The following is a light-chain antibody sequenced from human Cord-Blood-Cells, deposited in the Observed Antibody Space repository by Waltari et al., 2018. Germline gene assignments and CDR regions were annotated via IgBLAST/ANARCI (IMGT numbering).Light chain of an antibody. CDR2: DVS. V-gene: IGLV2-14*01. CDR1: SSDVGGYNY. Sequence: QSALTQPASVSGSPGQSITISCTGTSSDVGGYNYVSWYQQHPGKAPKRMIYDVSKRPSGVSNRCSASKSGNTASLTISGLQAEDEADYYCSSYTSSSTWVFGGGTKLTVL. CDR3: SSYTSSSTWV. J-gene: IGLJ3*02.